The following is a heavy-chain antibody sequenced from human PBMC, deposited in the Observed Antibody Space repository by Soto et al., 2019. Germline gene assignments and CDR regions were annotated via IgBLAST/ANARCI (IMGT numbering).Heavy chain of an antibody. Sequence: SGGSLRLSCAAPWFTFRSYCMHWVRQAPGKGLEWVAVISYDGSNKYYADSVKGRFTISRDNSKNTLYLQMNSLRAEDTAVYYCAKKALLDYYYYYYMDVWGKGTTVTVSS. J-gene: IGHJ6*03. CDR3: AKKALLDYYYYYYMDV. D-gene: IGHD1-1*01. CDR1: WFTFRSYC. CDR2: ISYDGSNK. V-gene: IGHV3-30*18.